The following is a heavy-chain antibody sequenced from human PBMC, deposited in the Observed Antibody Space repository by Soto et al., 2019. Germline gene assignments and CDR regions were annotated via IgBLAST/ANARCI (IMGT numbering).Heavy chain of an antibody. D-gene: IGHD2-2*01. V-gene: IGHV3-21*01. J-gene: IGHJ3*02. Sequence: PGGSLRLSCAASGFTFSSYSMNWVRHVPGKGLELVSSISSISCYIYYADSVKGRFTISRDNAKNSLYLQMNSLRAEDTAVYYCATSYQLLRAFDIWGQGTMVTVSS. CDR3: ATSYQLLRAFDI. CDR2: ISSISCYI. CDR1: GFTFSSYS.